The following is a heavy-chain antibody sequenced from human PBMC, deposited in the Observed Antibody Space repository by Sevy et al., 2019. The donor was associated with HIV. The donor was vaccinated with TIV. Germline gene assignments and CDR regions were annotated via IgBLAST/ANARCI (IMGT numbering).Heavy chain of an antibody. CDR1: GYTFTSYA. CDR3: ARGEVYGDYEYYFDY. V-gene: IGHV7-4-1*02. CDR2: INTNTGNP. D-gene: IGHD4-17*01. Sequence: ASVKVSCKASGYTFTSYAMNWVRQAPGQGLEWMARINTNTGNPTYAQGFTGRFVFSLDTSVSTAYLQISSLKAEDTAVHYCARGEVYGDYEYYFDYWGQGTLVTVSS. J-gene: IGHJ4*02.